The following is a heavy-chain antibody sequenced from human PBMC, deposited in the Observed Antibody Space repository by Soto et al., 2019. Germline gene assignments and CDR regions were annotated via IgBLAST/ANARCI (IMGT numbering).Heavy chain of an antibody. J-gene: IGHJ4*02. Sequence: QVQMQESGPGLVKPSETLSLTCTVSGASISSGNHYWSWVRQPPGKGLEWIGYIYHSGITNYNPSLKGRVAISADTSRNQFSLKVKSVTAADTAVYYCARGWDANSWGQGTLVTVSS. D-gene: IGHD6-19*01. V-gene: IGHV4-61*01. CDR3: ARGWDANS. CDR1: GASISSGNHY. CDR2: IYHSGIT.